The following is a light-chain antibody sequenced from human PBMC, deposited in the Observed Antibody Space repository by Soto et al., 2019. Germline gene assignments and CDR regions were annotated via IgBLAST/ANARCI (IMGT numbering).Light chain of an antibody. CDR3: QHTFNSPPWT. Sequence: DIQMTQSPSTLSGSVGDRVTITCRASQTISSWLAWNQQKPGKAPRVLISGASNLQSGVPSRFSGSGSGTDFTLTISSLQSEDFASYFCQHTFNSPPWTFGQGTKVDIK. CDR2: GAS. J-gene: IGKJ1*01. V-gene: IGKV1-5*01. CDR1: QTISSW.